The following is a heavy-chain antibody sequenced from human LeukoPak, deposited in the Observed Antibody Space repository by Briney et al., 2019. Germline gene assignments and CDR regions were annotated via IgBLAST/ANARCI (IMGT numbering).Heavy chain of an antibody. CDR3: ARDHYYDSSGYTFRH. J-gene: IGHJ1*01. V-gene: IGHV4-59*01. D-gene: IGHD3-22*01. CDR1: AGSISNYY. CDR2: IYYSGST. Sequence: SETLSLTCTVSAGSISNYYWSWIRQPPGKGLEWIGYIYYSGSTSYNPSLKSRVTISVDTSKNQFSLKLSSVTAADTAVYYCARDHYYDSSGYTFRHWGQGTLVTVSS.